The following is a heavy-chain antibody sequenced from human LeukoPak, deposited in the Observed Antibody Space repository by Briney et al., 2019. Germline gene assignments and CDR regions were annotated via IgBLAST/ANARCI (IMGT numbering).Heavy chain of an antibody. CDR2: ISGSGGST. CDR1: GFTFSSYA. Sequence: GGSLRLSCAASGFTFSSYAMSWVRQAPGKGLEWVSAISGSGGSTYYADSVKGRFTISRDNSKSTLYLQMNSLRAEDTAVYYCARDRDFPRDQFDHWGQGTLVTVSS. J-gene: IGHJ4*02. CDR3: ARDRDFPRDQFDH. V-gene: IGHV3-23*01. D-gene: IGHD2-21*02.